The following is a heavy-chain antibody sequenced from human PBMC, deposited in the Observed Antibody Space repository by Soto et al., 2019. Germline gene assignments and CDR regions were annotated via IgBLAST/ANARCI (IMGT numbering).Heavy chain of an antibody. CDR1: GYTFTSYG. D-gene: IGHD1-26*01. CDR3: ARVPRIVGATREALDFDY. J-gene: IGHJ4*02. V-gene: IGHV1-18*01. CDR2: ISAYNGNT. Sequence: QVQLVQSGAEVKKPGASVKVSCKASGYTFTSYGISWVRQAPGQGLEWMGWISAYNGNTNYAQKLRGRVTMTTDTSTSTAYMELRSLRSYDTAVYYCARVPRIVGATREALDFDYWGQGTLVTVSS.